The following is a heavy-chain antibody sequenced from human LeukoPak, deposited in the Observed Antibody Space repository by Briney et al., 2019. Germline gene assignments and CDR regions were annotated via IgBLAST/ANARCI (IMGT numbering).Heavy chain of an antibody. V-gene: IGHV3-21*01. CDR2: ISSSSSYI. J-gene: IGHJ4*02. CDR1: GFSFSRYG. CDR3: ARDGHHCSSTSCYIIY. Sequence: GGSLRLSCAASGFSFSRYGMNWVRQAPGKGLEWVSSISSSSSYIYYADSVKGRFTISRDNAKNSLYLQMNGLRAEDTAVYYCARDGHHCSSTSCYIIYWGQGTLVTVSS. D-gene: IGHD2-2*02.